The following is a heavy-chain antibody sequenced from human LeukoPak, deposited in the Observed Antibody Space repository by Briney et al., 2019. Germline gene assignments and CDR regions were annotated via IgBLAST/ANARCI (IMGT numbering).Heavy chain of an antibody. CDR1: GGSFSGYY. CDR3: ARGWNHRKYYYYYYGMDV. V-gene: IGHV4-34*01. J-gene: IGHJ6*02. Sequence: PSETLSLTCAVYGGSFSGYYWSWIRQPPGKELEWIGEINHSGSTNYNPSLKSRVTISVDTSKNQFSLKLSSVTAADTAVYYCARGWNHRKYYYYYYGMDVWGQGTTVTVSS. CDR2: INHSGST. D-gene: IGHD1-1*01.